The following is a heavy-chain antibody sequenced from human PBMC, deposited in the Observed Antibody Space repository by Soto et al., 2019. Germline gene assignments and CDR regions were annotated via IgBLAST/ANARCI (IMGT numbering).Heavy chain of an antibody. CDR1: GFTFSSYG. V-gene: IGHV3-30*18. D-gene: IGHD2-2*01. Sequence: VQLVESGGGVVQPGRSLRLSCAASGFTFSSYGMHWVRQAPGKGLEWVAVISYDGSNKYYADSVKGRFTISRDNSKNTLYLQMNSLRAEDTAVYYCAKDKDDGYAPPGPFDPWGQGTLVTVSS. CDR2: ISYDGSNK. CDR3: AKDKDDGYAPPGPFDP. J-gene: IGHJ5*02.